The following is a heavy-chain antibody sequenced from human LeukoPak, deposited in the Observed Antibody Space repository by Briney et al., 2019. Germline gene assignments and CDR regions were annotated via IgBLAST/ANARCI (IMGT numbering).Heavy chain of an antibody. CDR2: INPNSGGT. D-gene: IGHD5-24*01. Sequence: ASVEXSCKASGYTFTGYYMHWVRQAPGQGLEWMGWINPNSGGTDYAQKFQGRVTLTRDTSISTAYMELSRLRSDDTAVHYCARERRRHGYTDDAFDIWGPGTMVTVSS. CDR3: ARERRRHGYTDDAFDI. V-gene: IGHV1-2*02. CDR1: GYTFTGYY. J-gene: IGHJ3*02.